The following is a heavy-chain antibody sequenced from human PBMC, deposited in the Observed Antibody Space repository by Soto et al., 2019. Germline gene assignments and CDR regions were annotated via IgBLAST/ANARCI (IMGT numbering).Heavy chain of an antibody. CDR2: ISECAST. Sequence: SETLCLTCNVSGAAIYTYYWNWIRQSPGKRLPWIGYISECASTNYNPSLDSRVTISLYTSKKQVSLKLSSVSAPDTARYLCARYCSICICREHNFLAWEVWGKLTTV. CDR3: ARYCSICICREHNFLAWEV. CDR1: GAAIYTYY. J-gene: IGHJ6*03. D-gene: IGHD2-2*01. V-gene: IGHV4-59*13.